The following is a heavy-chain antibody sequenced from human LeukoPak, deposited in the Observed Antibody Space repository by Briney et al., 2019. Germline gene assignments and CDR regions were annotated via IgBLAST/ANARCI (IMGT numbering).Heavy chain of an antibody. Sequence: GGSLRLSCAASIVTFSSDSMNWGRQAPGKGRGWVSYISSISITIYYADSVKGRSTISRDNAKNSLYLQMNILRAEDTAVYYCAGDSPPDYWGQGTLVTVSS. CDR1: IVTFSSDS. CDR3: AGDSPPDY. CDR2: ISSISITI. D-gene: IGHD1-14*01. J-gene: IGHJ4*02. V-gene: IGHV3-48*01.